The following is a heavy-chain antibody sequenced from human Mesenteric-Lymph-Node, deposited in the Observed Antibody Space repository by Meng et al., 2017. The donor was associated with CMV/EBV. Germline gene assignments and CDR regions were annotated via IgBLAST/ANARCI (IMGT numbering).Heavy chain of an antibody. CDR1: GFTFSSYG. J-gene: IGHJ4*02. Sequence: GESLKISCAASGFTFSSYGMHWVRQAPGKGLEWVTFIRYDGSNEYYADSVKGRFTISRDNSKNTLYLQMNSLRAEDTAVYYCAKDRCSSTSCYTGALSYWGQGTLVTVSS. V-gene: IGHV3-30*02. D-gene: IGHD2-2*02. CDR3: AKDRCSSTSCYTGALSY. CDR2: IRYDGSNE.